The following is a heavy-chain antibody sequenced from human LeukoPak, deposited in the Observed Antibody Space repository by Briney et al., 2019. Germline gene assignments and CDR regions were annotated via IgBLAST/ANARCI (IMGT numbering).Heavy chain of an antibody. V-gene: IGHV3-21*01. CDR2: ISSSSSYI. D-gene: IGHD1-26*01. J-gene: IGHJ4*02. CDR3: AREEYSGSYYFDY. Sequence: PGGSLRLSCAASGFTFSSYSMNWVRQAPGKGLEWVSSISSSSSYIYYADSVKGRFTISRDNAKNSLYLQMNSLRAEDTAVYYCAREEYSGSYYFDYWGEGTLVTVSS. CDR1: GFTFSSYS.